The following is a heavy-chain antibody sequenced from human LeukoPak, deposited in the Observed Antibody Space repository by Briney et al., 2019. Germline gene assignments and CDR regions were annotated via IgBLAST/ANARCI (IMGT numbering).Heavy chain of an antibody. V-gene: IGHV4-38-2*02. CDR2: IYHSGST. D-gene: IGHD1-1*01. CDR1: GYSISSGYY. Sequence: SETLSLTCTVSGYSISSGYYWGWIRQPPGKGLEWIGSIYHSGSTNYNPSLKSRVTISVDTSKNQFSLKLSSVTAADTAVYYCAREVLERLDYWGQGTLVTVSS. CDR3: AREVLERLDY. J-gene: IGHJ4*02.